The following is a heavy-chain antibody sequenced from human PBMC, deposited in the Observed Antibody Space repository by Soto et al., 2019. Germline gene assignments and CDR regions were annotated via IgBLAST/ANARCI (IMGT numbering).Heavy chain of an antibody. Sequence: QITLKESGPTLVKPTETLTLTCTFSGFSGITSGVGVGWIRQPPGKALEWLAVTHWNDANHYSPSLRSSLTTTKDTSKNHVVLTMTNMDPVDTAKYYCEHRRVGNGLDYWGQGALVTVSS. CDR2: THWNDAN. D-gene: IGHD2-8*01. J-gene: IGHJ4*02. CDR3: EHRRVGNGLDY. CDR1: GFSGITSGVG. V-gene: IGHV2-5*01.